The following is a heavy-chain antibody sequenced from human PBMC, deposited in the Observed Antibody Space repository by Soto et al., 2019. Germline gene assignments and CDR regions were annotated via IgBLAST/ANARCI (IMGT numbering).Heavy chain of an antibody. V-gene: IGHV3-30*18. J-gene: IGHJ4*02. D-gene: IGHD6-6*01. CDR2: ISYDGSNK. CDR1: GFTFSSYG. CDR3: ANSIAARPFDY. Sequence: GSLRLSCAASGFTFSSYGMHWVRQAPGKGLEWVAVISYDGSNKYYADSVKGRFTISRDNSKNTLYLQMNSLRAEDTAVYYCANSIAARPFDYWGQGTLVTVSS.